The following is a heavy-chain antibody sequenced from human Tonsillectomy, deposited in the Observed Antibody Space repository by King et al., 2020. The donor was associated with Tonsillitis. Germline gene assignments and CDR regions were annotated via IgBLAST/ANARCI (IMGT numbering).Heavy chain of an antibody. V-gene: IGHV3-23*04. Sequence: VQLVESGVGLVQPGWSLRLSCAASGFTFSSYAMSRGRQATGKGLDWGSAISCSGGSTYYADPLKGQFTISRDNFKNTLYLQMNSLRAEDTAVYYCAKDSESGGPTLNWGLSEGAFDIWGQGTMVTVSS. CDR3: AKDSESGGPTLNWGLSEGAFDI. D-gene: IGHD7-27*01. CDR1: GFTFSSYA. J-gene: IGHJ3*02. CDR2: ISCSGGST.